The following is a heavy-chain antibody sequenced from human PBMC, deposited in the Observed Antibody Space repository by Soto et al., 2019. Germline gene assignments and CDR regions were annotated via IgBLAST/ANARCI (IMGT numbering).Heavy chain of an antibody. CDR2: ISSSSSYI. V-gene: IGHV3-21*01. CDR1: GFTFSSYS. Sequence: GGSLRLSCAASGFTFSSYSMNWVRQAPGKGLEWVSSISSSSSYIYYADSVKGRFTISRDNAKNSLYLQMNSLRAEDTAVYYCARDRGSHGAFDIWGQGTMVTVSS. CDR3: ARDRGSHGAFDI. J-gene: IGHJ3*02.